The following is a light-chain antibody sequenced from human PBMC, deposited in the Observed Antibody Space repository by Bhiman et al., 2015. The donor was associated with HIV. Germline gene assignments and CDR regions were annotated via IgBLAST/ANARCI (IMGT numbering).Light chain of an antibody. CDR1: SSDVGAYDY. CDR3: SSYTSSSMSRFV. J-gene: IGLJ2*01. V-gene: IGLV2-14*01. Sequence: QSALTQPASMSGSPGQSITISCTGTSSDVGAYDYVSWYQQLPGKAPKLMIYDVINRPSGVSNRFSGSKSGNTASLTISGLQAEDEADYHCSSYTSSSMSRFVFGGGTKLTVL. CDR2: DVI.